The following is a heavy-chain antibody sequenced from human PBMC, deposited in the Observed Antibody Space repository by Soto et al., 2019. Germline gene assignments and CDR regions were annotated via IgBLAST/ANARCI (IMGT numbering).Heavy chain of an antibody. D-gene: IGHD3-10*01. CDR1: GFTVSSNY. V-gene: IGHV3-53*01. Sequence: GGSLRLSCAASGFTVSSNYMSWVRQAPGKGLEWVSVIYSGAATFYTESVKGRFTISRDNAKNSLYLQMNSLRAEDTALYFCGRDKSMVRGVPLDYWGQGTLVTVSS. CDR3: GRDKSMVRGVPLDY. J-gene: IGHJ4*02. CDR2: IYSGAAT.